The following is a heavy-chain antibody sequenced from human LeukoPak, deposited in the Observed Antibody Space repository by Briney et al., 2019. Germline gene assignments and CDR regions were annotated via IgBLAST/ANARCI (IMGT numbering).Heavy chain of an antibody. D-gene: IGHD1-26*01. V-gene: IGHV1-18*01. J-gene: IGHJ4*02. CDR1: GYTFTSYG. Sequence: ASVKVSCKASGYTFTSYGINWVRQAPGQGLEWVGWISTYNGNTNSAQKLQGRVTMTTDTSTTTAYKELRSLRSDDTAVYYCARVWVGATYAPGYWGQGTLVTVSS. CDR3: ARVWVGATYAPGY. CDR2: ISTYNGNT.